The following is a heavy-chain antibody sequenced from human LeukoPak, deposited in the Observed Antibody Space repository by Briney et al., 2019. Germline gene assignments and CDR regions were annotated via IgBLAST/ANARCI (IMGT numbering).Heavy chain of an antibody. Sequence: SETLSLTCTVSGGSISSGSYYWGWIRQPPGKGLEWIGYIYYSGSTNYNPSLKSRVTISVDTSKNQFSLKLSSVTAADTAVYYCARYFETTRGGYYYYYMDVWGKGTTVTISS. CDR3: ARYFETTRGGYYYYYMDV. D-gene: IGHD3-9*01. CDR1: GGSISSGSYY. V-gene: IGHV4-61*01. CDR2: IYYSGST. J-gene: IGHJ6*03.